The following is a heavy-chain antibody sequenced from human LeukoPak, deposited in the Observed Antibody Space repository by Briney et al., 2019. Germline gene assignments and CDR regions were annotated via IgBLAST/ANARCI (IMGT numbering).Heavy chain of an antibody. CDR3: AKDSDYYYYMDV. J-gene: IGHJ6*03. CDR2: INTDGSST. V-gene: IGHV3-74*01. CDR1: GFTFSSYW. Sequence: PGGSLRLSCAASGFTFSSYWMHWVRHAPGKGLVWVSRINTDGSSTSYADSVKGRFTISRDNSKNTLYLQMNSLRAEDTAVYYCAKDSDYYYYMDVWGTGTTVTVSS.